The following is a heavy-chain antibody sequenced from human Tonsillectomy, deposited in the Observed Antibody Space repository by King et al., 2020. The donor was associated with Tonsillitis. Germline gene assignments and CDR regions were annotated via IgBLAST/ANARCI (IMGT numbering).Heavy chain of an antibody. CDR2: INPNNGGT. D-gene: IGHD3-9*01. CDR1: GYTFTGYY. CDR3: ARAAPHVLDWLPTDIAY. Sequence: QLVQSGTEVKKPGASVKVSCKASGYTFTGYYMHWVRQAPGQGLEWMGWINPNNGGTNYAQKFQGRVSMTRDTSISTAYMELSRLTSDDTAVYHCARAAPHVLDWLPTDIAYWGQGTLVTVSS. J-gene: IGHJ4*02. V-gene: IGHV1-2*02.